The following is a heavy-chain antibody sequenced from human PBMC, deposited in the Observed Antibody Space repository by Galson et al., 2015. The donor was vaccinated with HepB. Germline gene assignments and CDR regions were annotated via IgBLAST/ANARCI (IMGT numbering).Heavy chain of an antibody. CDR3: ARAGPGDEYYYDSSGPRGQTFDI. Sequence: SLRLSCAASGFTFSSYSMNWVRQAPGKGLEWVSSISSSSSYIYYADSVKGRFTISRDNAKNSLYLQMNSLRAEDTAVYYCARAGPGDEYYYDSSGPRGQTFDIWGQGTMVTVSS. V-gene: IGHV3-21*01. CDR1: GFTFSSYS. D-gene: IGHD3-22*01. CDR2: ISSSSSYI. J-gene: IGHJ3*02.